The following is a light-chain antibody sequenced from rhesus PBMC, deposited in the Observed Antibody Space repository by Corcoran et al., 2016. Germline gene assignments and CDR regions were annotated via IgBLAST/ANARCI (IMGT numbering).Light chain of an antibody. CDR1: SSVSTS. Sequence: EIVLTQSPTSMAVSQGERVTISCTASSSVSTSYFHWYQQKPGFPPRLLVYRTTSLASGVPARVRCSGSGTAYTLTISSMEAEAAANYYCQQGNTIPYSFGQGTKVEIK. J-gene: IGKJ2*01. V-gene: IGKV3-42*01. CDR3: QQGNTIPYS. CDR2: RTT.